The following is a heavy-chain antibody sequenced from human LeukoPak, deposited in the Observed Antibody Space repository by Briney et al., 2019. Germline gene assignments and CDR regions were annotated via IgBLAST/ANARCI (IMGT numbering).Heavy chain of an antibody. CDR1: GGSFSGYY. D-gene: IGHD3-10*01. CDR2: INHGGST. J-gene: IGHJ3*02. CDR3: AKDSRFGELLPDSFDI. Sequence: SETLSLTCAVYGGSFSGYYCSWIRQTPGKGLEWIGEINHGGSTSYNPSLKSRLTISVGSANNHFSLRVTSVTAADTAVYYCAKDSRFGELLPDSFDIWGQGTMVTVSS. V-gene: IGHV4-34*01.